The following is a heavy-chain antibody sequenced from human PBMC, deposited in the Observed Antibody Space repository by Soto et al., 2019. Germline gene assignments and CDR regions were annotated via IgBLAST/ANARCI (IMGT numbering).Heavy chain of an antibody. CDR3: ARIMTTVTTAFYYYGMDV. CDR2: INPYSGGT. Sequence: SVKVSCKASGYTFTGYYMHWVRQAPGQGLEWMGWINPYSGGTNYAQKFQGRVTMTRDTSISTAYMELSRLRSDDTAVYYCARIMTTVTTAFYYYGMDVWGQGTTVTVSS. D-gene: IGHD4-17*01. J-gene: IGHJ6*02. CDR1: GYTFTGYY. V-gene: IGHV1-2*02.